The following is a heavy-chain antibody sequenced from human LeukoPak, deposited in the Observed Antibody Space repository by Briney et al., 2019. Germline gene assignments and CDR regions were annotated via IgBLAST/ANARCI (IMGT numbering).Heavy chain of an antibody. CDR1: WFTFSNYW. V-gene: IGHV3-7*01. CDR2: IKQDGSEK. CDR3: ARDNGVVHGVYYMDV. D-gene: IGHD3-3*01. J-gene: IGHJ6*03. Sequence: GSPKIFCAASWFTFSNYWMNWVRQAPGEGLEWVGDIKQDGSEKLYVNSVRGRFTISRDNAKMSLFLQMNSLRAEDTAVYYCARDNGVVHGVYYMDVWGKGTTVTVS.